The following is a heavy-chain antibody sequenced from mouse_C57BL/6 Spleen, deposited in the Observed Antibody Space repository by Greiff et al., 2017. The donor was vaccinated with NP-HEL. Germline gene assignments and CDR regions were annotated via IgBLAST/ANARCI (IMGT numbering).Heavy chain of an antibody. CDR2: ISYDGSN. J-gene: IGHJ2*01. CDR3: AREGSNSYFDY. Sequence: DVKLQESGPGLVKPSQSLSLTCSVTGYSITSGYYWNWIRQFPGNKLEWMGYISYDGSNNYNPSLKNRISITRDTSKNQFFLKLNSVTTEDTATYYCAREGSNSYFDYWGQGTTLTVSS. V-gene: IGHV3-6*01. CDR1: GYSITSGYY. D-gene: IGHD2-5*01.